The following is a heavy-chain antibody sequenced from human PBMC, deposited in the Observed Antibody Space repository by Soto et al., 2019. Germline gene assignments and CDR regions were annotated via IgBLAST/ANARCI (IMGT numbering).Heavy chain of an antibody. CDR3: ERDYGDYAAETYYYYAMDV. CDR2: ISTSSRTR. J-gene: IGHJ6*02. Sequence: GGSLRLSCAASGFTFSSYSMNWVRQAPGKGLEWVSYISTSSRTRYYAASVKGLFTISRDNAKNSLYLQMNSLRDEDTAVYFCERDYGDYAAETYYYYAMDVWGQGTTVTVSS. V-gene: IGHV3-48*02. D-gene: IGHD4-17*01. CDR1: GFTFSSYS.